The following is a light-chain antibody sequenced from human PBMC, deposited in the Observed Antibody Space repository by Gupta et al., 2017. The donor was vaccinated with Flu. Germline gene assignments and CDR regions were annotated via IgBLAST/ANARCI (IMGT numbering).Light chain of an antibody. Sequence: GQSITISCTGTSSDVGRSDSVSWYQQYPGKAPKLLIYDVSSRPSGVSSRFSGYKAGNTASLTISGLQAEDETDYFCSSYTSTSTLFVFGTGTKVTVL. CDR2: DVS. V-gene: IGLV2-14*04. CDR1: SSDVGRSDS. CDR3: SSYTSTSTLFV. J-gene: IGLJ1*01.